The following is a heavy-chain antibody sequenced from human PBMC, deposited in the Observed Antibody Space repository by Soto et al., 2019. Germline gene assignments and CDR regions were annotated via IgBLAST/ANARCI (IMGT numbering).Heavy chain of an antibody. CDR3: ARESGENWSYEAY. D-gene: IGHD1-7*01. Sequence: QVHVQESGPGLVKPAETLSLTCAVSGDSISSYSWNWFRQTAGRGREWIGRVPRSGHTQYRSSFETRVTISVDMSTNQFFLELRYVTAADTAVYYCARESGENWSYEAYWGQGTQVTVSS. CDR2: VPRSGHT. J-gene: IGHJ4*02. V-gene: IGHV4-4*07. CDR1: GDSISSYS.